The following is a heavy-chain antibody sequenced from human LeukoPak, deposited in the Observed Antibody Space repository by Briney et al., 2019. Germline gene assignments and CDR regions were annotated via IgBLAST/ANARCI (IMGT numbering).Heavy chain of an antibody. V-gene: IGHV3-30*03. J-gene: IGHJ3*02. CDR2: ISFDGSNQ. D-gene: IGHD3-3*01. CDR3: AHHGGGTIRLGAFDI. Sequence: PGGSLRLSCAASGFTFSTYAMHWVRQAPGKGLEWVAVISFDGSNQYYADSVQGRFTISRDNSKNTLFLQMDSLRPEDTAVYYCAHHGGGTIRLGAFDIWGQGTMVTVSS. CDR1: GFTFSTYA.